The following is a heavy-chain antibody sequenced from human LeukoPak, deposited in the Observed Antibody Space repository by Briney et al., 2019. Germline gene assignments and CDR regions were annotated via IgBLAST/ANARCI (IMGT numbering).Heavy chain of an antibody. V-gene: IGHV3-23*01. CDR1: EFTFSSHP. Sequence: GGSLRLSCTVSEFTFSSHPMSWVRQAPGKGLEWVSSISSDSTGTYYADSVKGRFTISRDNSKNTLYLQMDSLRVEDTAVYHCARRDSSGWYALDYWGQGTLVTVSS. CDR2: ISSDSTGT. D-gene: IGHD6-19*01. CDR3: ARRDSSGWYALDY. J-gene: IGHJ4*02.